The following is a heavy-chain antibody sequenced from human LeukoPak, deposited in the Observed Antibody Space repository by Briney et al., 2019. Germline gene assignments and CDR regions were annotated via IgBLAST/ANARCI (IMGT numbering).Heavy chain of an antibody. V-gene: IGHV1-2*02. CDR1: GYTFTDYY. CDR2: VNPNSGDT. J-gene: IGHJ5*02. D-gene: IGHD6-13*01. Sequence: ASVTVSFKASGYTFTDYYLHWVRQAPGQGLEWMGCVNPNSGDTNYAQKLQGRVTMTTDTSTSTAYMELRSLRSDDTAVYYCARVTAGTGSWFDPWGQGTLVTVSS. CDR3: ARVTAGTGSWFDP.